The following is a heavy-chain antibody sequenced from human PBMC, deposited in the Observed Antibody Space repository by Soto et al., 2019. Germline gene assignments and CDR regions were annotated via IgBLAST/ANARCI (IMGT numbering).Heavy chain of an antibody. CDR1: GGTFSSYA. V-gene: IGHV1-69*13. CDR3: ARDRSAIVRGASIYYYGIDL. D-gene: IGHD3-10*01. CDR2: IIPIFGTA. Sequence: SVKVSCKASGGTFSSYAISWVRQAPGQGLEWMGGIIPIFGTANYAQKFQGRVTITADESTSTAYMELSSLRSEDTAVYYCARDRSAIVRGASIYYYGIDLWGQGTTVTVSS. J-gene: IGHJ6*02.